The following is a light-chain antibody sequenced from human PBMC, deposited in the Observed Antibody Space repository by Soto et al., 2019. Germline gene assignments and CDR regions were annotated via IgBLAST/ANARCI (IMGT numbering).Light chain of an antibody. CDR2: DAS. CDR3: QQRYIWPWT. J-gene: IGKJ1*01. V-gene: IGKV3-11*01. CDR1: QSVNRY. Sequence: EIGLTQSTATLSLSPGERATLSCWASQSVNRYLVCYQQKPGQAPRLLMYDASKRATGIPARFSGSGSVTDFTLTISSLEPEDFAVYYCQQRYIWPWTFGQWTKVEIK.